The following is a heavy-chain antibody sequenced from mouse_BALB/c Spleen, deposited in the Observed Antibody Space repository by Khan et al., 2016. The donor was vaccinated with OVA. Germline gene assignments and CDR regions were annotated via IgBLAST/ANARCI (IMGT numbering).Heavy chain of an antibody. J-gene: IGHJ3*01. Sequence: VHVKQSGPELVRPGASVKISCKASGYSFTGYYMHWVKQSHGKSLEWIGRINPYNGATTYNQNFTDKASLTVDKSSSTAYMELHSLTSEDSAVYYCTRGETATYAWFPSWGQGTLVTVSA. V-gene: IGHV1-31*01. CDR2: INPYNGAT. CDR3: TRGETATYAWFPS. CDR1: GYSFTGYY. D-gene: IGHD2-14*01.